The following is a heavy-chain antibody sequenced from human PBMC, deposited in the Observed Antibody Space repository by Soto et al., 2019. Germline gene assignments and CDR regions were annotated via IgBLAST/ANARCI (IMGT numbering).Heavy chain of an antibody. D-gene: IGHD3-3*01. Sequence: QVQLVESGGGVVQPGRSLRLSCAASGFTFSSYAMHWVRQAPGKGLEWVAVISYDGSNKYYADSVKGRFTISRDNSKNTLYLQMNSLRAEDTAVYYCARPYYDFWSGSMYYFDYWGQGTLVTVSS. CDR1: GFTFSSYA. CDR3: ARPYYDFWSGSMYYFDY. J-gene: IGHJ4*02. CDR2: ISYDGSNK. V-gene: IGHV3-30-3*01.